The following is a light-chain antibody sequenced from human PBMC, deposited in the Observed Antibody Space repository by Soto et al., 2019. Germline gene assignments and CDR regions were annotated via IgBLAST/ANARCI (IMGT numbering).Light chain of an antibody. V-gene: IGLV2-14*02. CDR1: SSKIIH. CDR3: SSYSSTTTL. Sequence: QSVLTQPASVSGSPGQSITISCTGISSKIIHVSWCQQHPGKAPKLMIYEGSKRPSGVSNRFSGSKSGNTASLTISGLQAEDEADYYCSSYSSTTTLFGGGAKVTVL. J-gene: IGLJ2*01. CDR2: EGS.